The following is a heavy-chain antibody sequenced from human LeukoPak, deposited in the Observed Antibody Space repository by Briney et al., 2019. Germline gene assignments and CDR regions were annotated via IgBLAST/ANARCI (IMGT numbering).Heavy chain of an antibody. V-gene: IGHV3-9*01. CDR3: ARDPPPPRGYYDSTALTTLYYFDY. CDR2: ISWNSGSI. CDR1: GFTFDDYA. J-gene: IGHJ4*02. D-gene: IGHD3-22*01. Sequence: PGGSLRLSCAASGFTFDDYAMHWVRQAPGKGLEWVSGISWNSGSIGYADSVKGRFTISRDNSKNTLYLQMNSLRAEDTAIYYCARDPPPPRGYYDSTALTTLYYFDYWGQGTLVTVSS.